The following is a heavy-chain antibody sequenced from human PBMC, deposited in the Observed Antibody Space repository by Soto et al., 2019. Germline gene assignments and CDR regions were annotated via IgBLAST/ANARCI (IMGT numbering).Heavy chain of an antibody. CDR2: IYYSGST. V-gene: IGHV4-59*08. D-gene: IGHD6-19*01. J-gene: IGHJ4*02. CDR1: GGSISSYY. CDR3: ASCSSGWYYFDY. Sequence: SLTCTVSGGSISSYYWSWIRQPPGKGLEWIGYIYYSGSTNYNPSLKSRVTISVDTSKNQFSLKLSSVTAADTAVYYCASCSSGWYYFDYWGQGTLVTVSS.